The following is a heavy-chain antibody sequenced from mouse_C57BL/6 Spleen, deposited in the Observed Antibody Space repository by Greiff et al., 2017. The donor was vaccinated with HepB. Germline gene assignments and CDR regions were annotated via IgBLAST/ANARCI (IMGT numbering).Heavy chain of an antibody. Sequence: QVQLQQSGAELVRPGASVTLSCKASGYTFTDYEMHWVKQTPVHGLEWIGAIDPETGGTAYNQKFKGKAILTADKSSSTAYMELRSLTSEDSAVYYCTRGNWEGFFFDYWGQGTTLTGSS. CDR2: IDPETGGT. V-gene: IGHV1-15*01. CDR3: TRGNWEGFFFDY. D-gene: IGHD4-1*02. J-gene: IGHJ2*01. CDR1: GYTFTDYE.